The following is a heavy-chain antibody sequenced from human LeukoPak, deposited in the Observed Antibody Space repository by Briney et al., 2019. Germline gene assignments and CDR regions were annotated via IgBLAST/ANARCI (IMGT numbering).Heavy chain of an antibody. J-gene: IGHJ6*02. CDR2: IYYSGST. CDR1: GGSISSYY. CDR3: ARDKDYGGNSDYYYGMDV. V-gene: IGHV4-59*01. Sequence: SETLSLTCTVSGGSISSYYWSWNRQPPGKGLEWIGYIYYSGSTNYNPSLKSRVTISVDTSKNQFSLKLSSVTAADTAVYYCARDKDYGGNSDYYYGMDVWGQGTTVTVSS. D-gene: IGHD4-23*01.